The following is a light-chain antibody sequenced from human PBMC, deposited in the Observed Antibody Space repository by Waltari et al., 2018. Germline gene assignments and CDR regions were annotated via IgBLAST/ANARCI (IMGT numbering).Light chain of an antibody. CDR1: QAISGY. CDR3: QQYYTFPFT. CDR2: HTS. V-gene: IGKV1-13*02. Sequence: GDRVTITCRASQAISGYLNWYQQKPGEAPKVLIYHTSRLETGVPSRFSGGGSGTEFTLTISSLQPGDFATYFCQQYYTFPFTFGPGTKLDLK. J-gene: IGKJ3*01.